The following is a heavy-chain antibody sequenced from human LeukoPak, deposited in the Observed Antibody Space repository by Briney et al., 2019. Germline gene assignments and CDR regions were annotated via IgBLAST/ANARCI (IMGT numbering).Heavy chain of an antibody. Sequence: PGGSLRLSCAASGFTFSSYSMNWVRQAPGKGLEWVSSISSSSSYIYYADSVKGRFTISRDNAKNPLYLQMNSLRAEDTAVYYCARDRHSSSSTFDYWGQGTLVTVSS. CDR1: GFTFSSYS. CDR2: ISSSSSYI. V-gene: IGHV3-21*01. CDR3: ARDRHSSSSTFDY. D-gene: IGHD6-6*01. J-gene: IGHJ4*02.